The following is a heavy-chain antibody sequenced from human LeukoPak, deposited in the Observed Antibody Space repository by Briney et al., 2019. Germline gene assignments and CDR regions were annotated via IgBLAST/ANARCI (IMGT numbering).Heavy chain of an antibody. Sequence: ASVKVSCKASGYTFTSYGISWVRQAPGQGLEWMGGIIPIFGTANYAQKFQGRVTITADESTSTAYMELSSLRSEDTAVYYCARTDFWNGYGALEYYYYGMDVWGQGTTVTVSS. J-gene: IGHJ6*02. CDR3: ARTDFWNGYGALEYYYYGMDV. CDR2: IIPIFGTA. V-gene: IGHV1-69*13. D-gene: IGHD3-3*01. CDR1: GYTFTSYG.